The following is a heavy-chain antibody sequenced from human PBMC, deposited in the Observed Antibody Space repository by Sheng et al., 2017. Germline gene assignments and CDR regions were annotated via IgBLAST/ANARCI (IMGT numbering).Heavy chain of an antibody. CDR3: ARDIVSYDILTGHTFFDY. Sequence: QVQLVESGGGVVQPGRSLRLSCAASGFTFSSYAMHWVLQAPGKGLEWVAVISYDGSNKYYADSVKGRFTISRDNSKNTLYLQMNSLRAEDTAVYYCARDIVSYDILTGHTFFDYWGQGTLVTVSS. J-gene: IGHJ4*02. CDR1: GFTFSSYA. D-gene: IGHD3-9*01. V-gene: IGHV3-30*01. CDR2: ISYDGSNK.